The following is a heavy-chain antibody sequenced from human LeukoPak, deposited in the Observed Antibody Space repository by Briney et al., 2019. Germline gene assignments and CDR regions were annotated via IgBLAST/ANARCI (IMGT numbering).Heavy chain of an antibody. CDR1: GGSISSGGYY. Sequence: SQTLSLTCTVSGGSISSGGYYWSWIRQPPGKGLEWIGYCHYSGNTNYNPSLKSRATISVDMSKNQFSLTLNSVTAADTAVYYCARSASSTSRSAFDIWGQGTRVTASS. CDR2: CHYSGNT. V-gene: IGHV4-61*08. J-gene: IGHJ3*02. CDR3: ARSASSTSRSAFDI.